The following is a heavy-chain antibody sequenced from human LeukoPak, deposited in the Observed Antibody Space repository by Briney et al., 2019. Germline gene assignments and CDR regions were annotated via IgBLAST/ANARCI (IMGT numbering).Heavy chain of an antibody. CDR1: GGSISTYR. J-gene: IGHJ5*02. V-gene: IGHV4-59*01. CDR2: IYYRGSS. Sequence: SETLSLTCTVSGGSISTYRWSWIRQPPGKGLGWIGYIYYRGSSNYNPSLKSRVTISVDTSRSQCSLKLSSVTAADTATYYCARVLWSPDCSNISRIPPWFDPWGQGTLVTVSS. D-gene: IGHD2-2*01. CDR3: ARVLWSPDCSNISRIPPWFDP.